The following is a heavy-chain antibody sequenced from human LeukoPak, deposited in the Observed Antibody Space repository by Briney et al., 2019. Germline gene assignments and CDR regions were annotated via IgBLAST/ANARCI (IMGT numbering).Heavy chain of an antibody. V-gene: IGHV4-39*07. CDR1: GGSISSSTYY. Sequence: SETLSLTCTVSGGSISSSTYYWGWIRQPPGKGLEWIGSIYNTGSAYSNPSLKSRVTISVDTSKNQFSLKLSSVTAADTAVYYCARIPTVTFFDYWGQGTLVTVSS. D-gene: IGHD4-17*01. CDR3: ARIPTVTFFDY. J-gene: IGHJ4*02. CDR2: IYNTGSA.